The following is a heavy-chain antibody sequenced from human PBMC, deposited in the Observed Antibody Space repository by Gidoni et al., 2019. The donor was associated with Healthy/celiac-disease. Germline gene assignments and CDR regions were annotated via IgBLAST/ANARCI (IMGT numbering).Heavy chain of an antibody. J-gene: IGHJ4*02. CDR2: IYSSGST. V-gene: IGHV4-4*07. CDR1: GGSISSYY. D-gene: IGHD6-13*01. Sequence: QVQLQESGPGLVKPSAPLSLTCPVSGGSISSYYWSWIRQPAGEGLEWIGRIYSSGSTNYNPSLKSRVTMSVDTSKNQFSLKLSSVTAADTAVYYCARGVGQLAYFDYWGQGTLVTVSS. CDR3: ARGVGQLAYFDY.